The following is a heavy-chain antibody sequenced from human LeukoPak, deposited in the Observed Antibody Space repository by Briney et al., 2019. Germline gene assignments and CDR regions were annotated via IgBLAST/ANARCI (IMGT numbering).Heavy chain of an antibody. CDR1: GFTFSSYA. V-gene: IGHV3-30-3*01. CDR3: ASGRWSDYFDY. J-gene: IGHJ4*02. CDR2: ISYDGSNK. Sequence: PGGSLRLSCAASGFTFSSYAMHWVRQAPGKGLEWVAVISYDGSNKYYADSVKGRFTISRDNSKNTLYLQMNSLRADDTAVYYCASGRWSDYFDYWGQGTPVTVSS. D-gene: IGHD3-3*01.